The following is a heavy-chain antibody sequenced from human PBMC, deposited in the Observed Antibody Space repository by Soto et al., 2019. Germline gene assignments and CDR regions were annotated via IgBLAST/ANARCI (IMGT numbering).Heavy chain of an antibody. CDR3: ATSYGSGYRAFDY. CDR1: GYTFTGYY. Sequence: SVKISCKASGYTFTGYYMHWVRQAPGLGLEWMGRVNPILSMSNYAQKFQGRVTMTADKSTSTAYMELRSLRSEDTAFYYCATSYGSGYRAFDYWGQGALVTVSS. CDR2: VNPILSMS. J-gene: IGHJ4*02. V-gene: IGHV1-69*02. D-gene: IGHD3-10*01.